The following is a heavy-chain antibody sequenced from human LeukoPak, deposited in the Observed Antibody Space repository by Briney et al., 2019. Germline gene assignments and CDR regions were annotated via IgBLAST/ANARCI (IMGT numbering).Heavy chain of an antibody. J-gene: IGHJ3*02. D-gene: IGHD3-22*01. V-gene: IGHV1-69*01. CDR1: GGTFSSYA. CDR3: ARSSSVSMIVVGRDAFDI. CDR2: IIPIFGTA. Sequence: SVKVSCKASGGTFSSYAISWVRQAPGQGLEWMGGIIPIFGTANYAQKFQGRVTITADESTSTAYMELGSLRSEDTAVYYCARSSSVSMIVVGRDAFDIWGQGTMVTVSS.